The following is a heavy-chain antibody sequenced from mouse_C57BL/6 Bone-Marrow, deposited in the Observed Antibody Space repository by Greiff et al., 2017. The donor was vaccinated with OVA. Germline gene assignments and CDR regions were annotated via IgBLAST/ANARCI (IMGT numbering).Heavy chain of an antibody. V-gene: IGHV1-66*01. CDR3: ARTGSSPAWFAY. D-gene: IGHD1-1*01. CDR2: IYPGSGNT. Sequence: QVQLKQSGPELVKPGASVKISCKASGYSFTSYYIHWVKQRPGQGLEWIGWIYPGSGNTKYNEKFKGKATLTADTSSSTAYMQLSSLTSEDSAVYYCARTGSSPAWFAYWGQGTLVTVSA. J-gene: IGHJ3*01. CDR1: GYSFTSYY.